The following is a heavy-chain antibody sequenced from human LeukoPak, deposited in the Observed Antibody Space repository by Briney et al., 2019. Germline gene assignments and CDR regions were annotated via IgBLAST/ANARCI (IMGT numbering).Heavy chain of an antibody. CDR1: GYTFTGYY. CDR3: ARQGGSSLNFDY. CDR2: INPNSGNT. V-gene: IGHV1-2*02. D-gene: IGHD1-26*01. Sequence: ASVKVSCKASGYTFTGYYIHWVRQAPGQGLEWMGWINPNSGNTSHAQRFQDRVTMTRDMSTSIAYMDLSMLTSDETALYYCARQGGSSLNFDYWGQGTLVTVSS. J-gene: IGHJ4*02.